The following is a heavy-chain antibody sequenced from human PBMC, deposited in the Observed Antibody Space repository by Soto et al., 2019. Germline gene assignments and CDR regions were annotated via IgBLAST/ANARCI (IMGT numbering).Heavy chain of an antibody. CDR2: ISAYNGNT. CDR3: AREPTVTTSRSWFDP. D-gene: IGHD4-17*01. Sequence: GASVKVSCKASGYTFTSYGISWVRQAPGQGLEWMGWISAYNGNTNYAQKLQGRVTMTTDTSTSTAYMELRSLRSDDTAVYYCAREPTVTTSRSWFDPWGQGTLVTVSS. V-gene: IGHV1-18*01. J-gene: IGHJ5*02. CDR1: GYTFTSYG.